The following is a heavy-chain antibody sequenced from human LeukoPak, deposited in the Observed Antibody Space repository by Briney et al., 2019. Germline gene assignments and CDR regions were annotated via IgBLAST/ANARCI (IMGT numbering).Heavy chain of an antibody. J-gene: IGHJ4*02. D-gene: IGHD6-19*01. CDR2: IRFDGGTK. CDR3: AKVRWDNSGWYYLDS. V-gene: IGHV3-30*02. CDR1: EFTFSNSG. Sequence: GGSLRLSCAASEFTFSNSGMHWVRQAPGKGLEWVAFIRFDGGTKYYADSVKGRFTISRDNSKNTVYLQVNSLRTEDTAVYYCAKVRWDNSGWYYLDSWGQGTLVTVSS.